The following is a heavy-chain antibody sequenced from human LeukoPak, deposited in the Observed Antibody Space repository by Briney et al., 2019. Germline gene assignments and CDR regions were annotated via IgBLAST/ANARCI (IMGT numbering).Heavy chain of an antibody. J-gene: IGHJ4*02. D-gene: IGHD2-15*01. V-gene: IGHV4-59*08. CDR1: GGSISSYY. CDR3: ARHRWLLPELPDYFDY. Sequence: SETLSLTCTGSGGSISSYYWSWIRQPPGKGLEWIGYIYYSGSTNYNPSLKSRVTISVDTSKNQFSLKLSSVTAADTAVYYCARHRWLLPELPDYFDYWGQGTLVTVSS. CDR2: IYYSGST.